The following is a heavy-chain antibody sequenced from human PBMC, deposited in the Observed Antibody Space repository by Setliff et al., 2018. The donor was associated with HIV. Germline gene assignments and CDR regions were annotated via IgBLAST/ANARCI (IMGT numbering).Heavy chain of an antibody. V-gene: IGHV3-7*01. J-gene: IGHJ6*02. CDR2: IRQDGSDK. CDR1: GFTFSDYG. Sequence: PGGSLRLSCAASGFTFSDYGMSWVRQAPGKGLQWVANIRQDGSDKYYVDSLRGRVIIFRDNAKNSLYLQINSLRAEDTAVYYCARDRTVVTPIFNYYNGLDVWGQGTTVTVSS. CDR3: ARDRTVVTPIFNYYNGLDV. D-gene: IGHD2-21*02.